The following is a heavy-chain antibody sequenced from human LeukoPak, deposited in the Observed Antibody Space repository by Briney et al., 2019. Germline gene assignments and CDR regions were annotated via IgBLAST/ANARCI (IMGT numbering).Heavy chain of an antibody. CDR2: IYHSGST. CDR3: ARLPGRRGIYRYAFDY. J-gene: IGHJ4*02. CDR1: GGSFSGYY. Sequence: SETLSLTCAVSGGSFSGYYWSWIRQPPGKGLEWIGEIYHSGSTNYNPSLKSRVTISVDTSKNQFSLKLSSVTAADTAVYYCARLPGRRGIYRYAFDYWGQGTLVTVSS. D-gene: IGHD3-16*02. V-gene: IGHV4-34*01.